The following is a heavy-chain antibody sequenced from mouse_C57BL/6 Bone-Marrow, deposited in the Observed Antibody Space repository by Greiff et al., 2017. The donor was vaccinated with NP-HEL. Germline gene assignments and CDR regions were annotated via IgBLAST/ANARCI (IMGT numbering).Heavy chain of an antibody. CDR2: IDPSDSYT. CDR3: ARYPIYYDYLYAMDY. CDR1: GYTFTSYW. D-gene: IGHD2-4*01. Sequence: QVQLQQPGAELVRPGTSVKLSCKASGYTFTSYWMHWVKQRPGQGLEWIGVIDPSDSYTNYNQKVKGRVTLSIDTSSSTAYMQLSSLTSEDSSVYYCARYPIYYDYLYAMDYWGQGASVTVSS. J-gene: IGHJ4*01. V-gene: IGHV1-59*01.